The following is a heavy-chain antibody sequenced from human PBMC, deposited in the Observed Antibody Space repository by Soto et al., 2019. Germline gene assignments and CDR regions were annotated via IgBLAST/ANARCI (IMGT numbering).Heavy chain of an antibody. CDR3: ARERSAAGTGWFDP. V-gene: IGHV1-8*02. D-gene: IGHD6-13*01. CDR1: GYTFTGYD. J-gene: IGHJ5*02. CDR2: MNPNSGNT. Sequence: QVQLVQSGAEVKKPGASVKVSCKAPGYTFTGYDINWVRQATGQGLEWMGWMNPNSGNTAYPQKFQGRVTMTRNTSRSTAYMELSSLRSEDTAVYYCARERSAAGTGWFDPWGQGTLVTVSS.